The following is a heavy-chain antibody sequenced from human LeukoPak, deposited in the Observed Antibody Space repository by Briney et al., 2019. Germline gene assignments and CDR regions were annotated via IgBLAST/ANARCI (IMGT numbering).Heavy chain of an antibody. CDR1: GFTFSTYW. V-gene: IGHV3-7*01. J-gene: IGHJ3*01. D-gene: IGHD5-18*01. Sequence: GGSLRLSCAASGFTFSTYWMTWVRQTPGKGLEWVANIKQDGSEKYYVDSVKGRFTISRDNAKSSLYLQMNSLRAEDTAVYYCARGRGNSYVWGQGTMVSVSS. CDR3: ARGRGNSYV. CDR2: IKQDGSEK.